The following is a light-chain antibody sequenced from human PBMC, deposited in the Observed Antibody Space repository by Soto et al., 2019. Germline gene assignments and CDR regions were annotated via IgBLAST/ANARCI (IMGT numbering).Light chain of an antibody. Sequence: EIVLTQSPGTLSLSPGERATLSCRASHSVTTNYLAWYQQHPDQAPRLLIYGASNRATGIPDRFSGRGSGTDFTLTSSRLEPEDSAVYYYQQYGSSDTFGQGTKVDIK. CDR3: QQYGSSDT. V-gene: IGKV3-20*01. CDR2: GAS. CDR1: HSVTTNY. J-gene: IGKJ1*01.